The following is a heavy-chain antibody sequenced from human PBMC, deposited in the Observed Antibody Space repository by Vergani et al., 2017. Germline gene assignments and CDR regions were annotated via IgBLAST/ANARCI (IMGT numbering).Heavy chain of an antibody. V-gene: IGHV1-69*01. CDR3: ARDLPSSGHSGEDAFDI. J-gene: IGHJ3*02. CDR2: IIPIFGTA. D-gene: IGHD6-19*01. CDR1: GGTFSSYA. Sequence: QVQLVQSGAEVKKPGSSVKVSCKASGGTFSSYAISWVRQAPGQGLEWMGGIIPIFGTANYAQKFQGRVTITADESTSTAYMELSSLRSEDTAVYYCARDLPSSGHSGEDAFDIWGQGTMVTVSS.